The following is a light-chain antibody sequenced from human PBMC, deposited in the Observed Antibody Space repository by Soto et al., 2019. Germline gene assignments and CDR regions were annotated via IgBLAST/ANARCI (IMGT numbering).Light chain of an antibody. CDR1: QSVSNNY. CDR2: GAS. J-gene: IGKJ5*01. CDR3: QQYHNLPPIT. Sequence: EIVVTLSACTVSLSPGERATLSCRASQSVSNNYLAWYQQKPGQAPRLLIYGASNRATGIPDRFSGSGSGTEFTLTISNLQSEDFAVYFCQQYHNLPPITFGQGTRLEIK. V-gene: IGKV3-20*01.